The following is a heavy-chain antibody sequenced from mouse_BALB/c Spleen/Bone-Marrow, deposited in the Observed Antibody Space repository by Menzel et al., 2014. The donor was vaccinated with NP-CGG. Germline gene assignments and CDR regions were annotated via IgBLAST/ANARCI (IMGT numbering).Heavy chain of an antibody. CDR3: ARNYGNYVWFAN. CDR1: GYTSSRYW. J-gene: IGHJ3*01. V-gene: IGHV1-9*01. D-gene: IGHD2-1*01. Sequence: ATGYTSSRYWVEWEKQRPGHGLEWIGEILPGSGSTNYNEKFKGKATFTADTSSNTAYMQLSSLTSEDSAVYYCARNYGNYVWFANWGQGTPVTVPA. CDR2: ILPGSGST.